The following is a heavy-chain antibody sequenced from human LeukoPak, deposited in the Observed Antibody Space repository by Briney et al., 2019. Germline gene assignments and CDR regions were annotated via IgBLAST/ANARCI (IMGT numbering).Heavy chain of an antibody. CDR2: INHSGST. CDR1: GGSFSGYY. Sequence: SETLSLTCAVYGGSFSGYYWSWIRQPPGKGLEWIGEINHSGSTNYSPSLKSRVTISVDTSKNQFSLKLTSVTAADTAVYHCARHGDSWTFDYWGQGTLVTVSS. J-gene: IGHJ4*02. CDR3: ARHGDSWTFDY. D-gene: IGHD6-13*01. V-gene: IGHV4-34*01.